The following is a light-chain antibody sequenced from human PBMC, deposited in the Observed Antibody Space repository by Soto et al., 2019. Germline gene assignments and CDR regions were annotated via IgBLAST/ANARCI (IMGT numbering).Light chain of an antibody. CDR1: QSVGDY. J-gene: IGKJ2*01. V-gene: IGKV3-11*01. Sequence: IILSQSPATLSLSPGERATLSCRASQSVGDYLAWYQQKPGQAPRLLMYDVAKRATGTPARFSGSGSGTDFTLTISSLQAEDAAVYYCQHFFSPPFPFGQGTKLEIK. CDR2: DVA. CDR3: QHFFSPPFP.